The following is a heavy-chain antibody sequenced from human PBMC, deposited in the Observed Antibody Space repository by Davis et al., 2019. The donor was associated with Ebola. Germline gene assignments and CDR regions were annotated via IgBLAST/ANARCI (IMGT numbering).Heavy chain of an antibody. CDR1: GGSISSYY. D-gene: IGHD3-9*01. Sequence: MPSETLSLTCTVSGGSISSYYWSWIRQPPGKGLEWIGEINHSGSTNYNPSLKSRVTISVDTSKNQFSLKLSSVTAADTAVYYCARGDFDWLRVGMDVWGQGTTVTVSS. CDR3: ARGDFDWLRVGMDV. CDR2: INHSGST. J-gene: IGHJ6*02. V-gene: IGHV4-34*01.